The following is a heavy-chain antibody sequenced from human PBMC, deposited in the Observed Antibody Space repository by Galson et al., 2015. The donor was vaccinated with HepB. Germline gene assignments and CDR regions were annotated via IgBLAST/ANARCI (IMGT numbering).Heavy chain of an antibody. Sequence: SVKVSCKASGYTFTSYGISWVRQAPGQRLEWMGWISAYNGNTNYAQKLQGRVTMTTDTSTSTAYMELRSLRSDDTAVYYCARGISVSVRNYYGSGSYYGVGYYYGMDVWGQGTTVTVSS. V-gene: IGHV1-18*04. CDR2: ISAYNGNT. CDR3: ARGISVSVRNYYGSGSYYGVGYYYGMDV. J-gene: IGHJ6*02. D-gene: IGHD3-10*01. CDR1: GYTFTSYG.